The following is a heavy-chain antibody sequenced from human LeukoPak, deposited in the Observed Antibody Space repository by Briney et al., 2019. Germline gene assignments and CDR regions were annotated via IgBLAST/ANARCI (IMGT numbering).Heavy chain of an antibody. V-gene: IGHV3-9*01. CDR2: ISWNGSDI. Sequence: PGRSLRLSCATSGFTFDDYAMHWVRQSPGKGLEWVSGISWNGSDIGYADSVKGRFTISRDNAKNSLYLQMNSLRAEDTALYYCARGREMATIPFDYWGQGTLVTVSS. CDR1: GFTFDDYA. CDR3: ARGREMATIPFDY. D-gene: IGHD5-24*01. J-gene: IGHJ4*02.